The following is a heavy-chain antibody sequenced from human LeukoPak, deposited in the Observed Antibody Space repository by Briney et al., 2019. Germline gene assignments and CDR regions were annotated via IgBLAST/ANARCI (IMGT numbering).Heavy chain of an antibody. V-gene: IGHV4-34*01. J-gene: IGHJ3*02. CDR3: ARRGANDFGDSAGNFAYDI. CDR2: IKYSGHT. CDR1: GGSLSPYW. Sequence: SETLSLTCEVYGGSLSPYWWSWVRQPPGKGLEWIGEIKYSGHTNYNPSLESRVTISVDTSKKQFSLKLSSVTVADTALYFCARRGANDFGDSAGNFAYDIWGQGTMVTASS. D-gene: IGHD4-17*01.